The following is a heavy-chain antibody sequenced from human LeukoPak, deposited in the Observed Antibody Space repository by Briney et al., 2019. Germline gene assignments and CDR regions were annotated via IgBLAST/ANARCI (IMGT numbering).Heavy chain of an antibody. J-gene: IGHJ5*02. CDR2: INPNSGGT. CDR1: GYTLTGYY. CDR3: ARGSYGGNSFWFDL. Sequence: ASAKVSSMASGYTLTGYYMHWGRQALGEGRGWMGWINPNSGGTNYAQKFQGRVTMTRDTSISTAYMELSRLRSDDTAVYYCARGSYGGNSFWFDLWGQGTLVTVSS. D-gene: IGHD4-23*01. V-gene: IGHV1-2*02.